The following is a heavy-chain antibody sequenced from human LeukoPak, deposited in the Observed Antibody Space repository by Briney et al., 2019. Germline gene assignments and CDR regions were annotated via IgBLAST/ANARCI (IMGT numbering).Heavy chain of an antibody. Sequence: GGYLRLSCAASGFTFSSYWMHWVRQAPGKGLVWVSRINSDGSSTSYADSVKGRFTISRDNAKNTLYLQMNSLRAEDTAVYYCAREEDYSNYGLDYWGQGTLVTVSS. D-gene: IGHD4-11*01. CDR3: AREEDYSNYGLDY. V-gene: IGHV3-74*01. CDR2: INSDGSST. J-gene: IGHJ4*02. CDR1: GFTFSSYW.